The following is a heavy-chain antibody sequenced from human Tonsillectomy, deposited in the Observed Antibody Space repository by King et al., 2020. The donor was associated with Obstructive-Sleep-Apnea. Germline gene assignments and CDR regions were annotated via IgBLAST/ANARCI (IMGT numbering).Heavy chain of an antibody. J-gene: IGHJ4*02. CDR3: ARTHDPAESSSYFYY. Sequence: VQLVESGGGLVQPGGSLRLSCAASGLTVSSNYMSWVRQAPGKGLEWVSVLYSGGSTYYADSVKGRFTISRDNSKNTLYLQMNSLRAEDTAVYYCARTHDPAESSSYFYYWGQGTLVTVSS. CDR2: LYSGGST. V-gene: IGHV3-66*01. CDR1: GLTVSSNY.